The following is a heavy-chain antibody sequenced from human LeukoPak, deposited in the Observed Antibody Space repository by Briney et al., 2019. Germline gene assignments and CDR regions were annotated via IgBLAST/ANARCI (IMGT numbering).Heavy chain of an antibody. CDR2: ISSSGSTI. J-gene: IGHJ4*02. V-gene: IGHV3-11*04. CDR1: GFTFSDYY. D-gene: IGHD5-18*01. CDR3: ARGQPIGYNYGYPFDN. Sequence: GGSLRLSCAASGFTFSDYYTSWIRQAPGKGLEWVSYISSSGSTIYYADSVKGRFTISRDNAKNSLYLQMNNLRVEDTAVYYCARGQPIGYNYGYPFDNWGQGTLVTVSS.